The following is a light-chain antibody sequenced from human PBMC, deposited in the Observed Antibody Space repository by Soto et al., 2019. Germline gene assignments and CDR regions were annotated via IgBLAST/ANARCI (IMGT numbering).Light chain of an antibody. Sequence: QSVLTQPPSVSGAPGQRVTISCTGSNSNIGAGYDVNWYQHLPGTAPKLLIYGDTIRPSGVPDRFSGSKSATSASLAIAGLQVEDEGDYYFQSYDSSLSGPVLFGGATKVTVL. CDR1: NSNIGAGYD. V-gene: IGLV1-40*01. J-gene: IGLJ2*01. CDR2: GDT. CDR3: QSYDSSLSGPVL.